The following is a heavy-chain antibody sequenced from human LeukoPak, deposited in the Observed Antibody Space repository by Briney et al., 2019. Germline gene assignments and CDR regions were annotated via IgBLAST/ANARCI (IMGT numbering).Heavy chain of an antibody. CDR1: GFTFDDYA. CDR2: ISWNSGSI. V-gene: IGHV3-9*01. D-gene: IGHD6-6*01. J-gene: IGHJ4*02. Sequence: GGSLRLFCAASGFTFDDYAMHWVRQAPGKGLEWVSGISWNSGSIGYADSVKGRFTISRDNAKNSLYLQMNSLRAEDTALYYCAKVNSAIIAARDYFDYWGQGTLVTVSS. CDR3: AKVNSAIIAARDYFDY.